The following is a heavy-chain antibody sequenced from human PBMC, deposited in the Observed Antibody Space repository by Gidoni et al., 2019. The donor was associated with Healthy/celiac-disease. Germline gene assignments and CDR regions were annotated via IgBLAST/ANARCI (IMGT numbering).Heavy chain of an antibody. CDR1: GGSFSGSY. CDR3: ARRPYGDYRRFDY. CDR2: ITHSGST. Sequence: QVQLQQWGAGLSKPSETLSITCAVYGGSFSGSYWSWIRQPPGKVLEWIGEITHSGSTNYNPSLKSRVTISVDTSKNQFSLKLSSVTAADTAVYYCARRPYGDYRRFDYWGQGTLVTVSS. V-gene: IGHV4-34*01. J-gene: IGHJ4*02. D-gene: IGHD4-17*01.